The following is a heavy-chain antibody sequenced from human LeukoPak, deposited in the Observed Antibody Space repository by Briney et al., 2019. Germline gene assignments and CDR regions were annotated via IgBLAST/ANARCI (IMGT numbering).Heavy chain of an antibody. CDR3: ARFPTGTIDY. CDR2: INPNSGGT. CDR1: GYTFTGYY. D-gene: IGHD1-1*01. J-gene: IGHJ4*02. Sequence: ASVTVSCTASGYTFTGYYMHWVRQAPGQGLEWMGWINPNSGGTNYAQKFQGRVTMTRDTSISTAYMELSRLRSDDTAVYYCARFPTGTIDYWGQGTLVTVSS. V-gene: IGHV1-2*02.